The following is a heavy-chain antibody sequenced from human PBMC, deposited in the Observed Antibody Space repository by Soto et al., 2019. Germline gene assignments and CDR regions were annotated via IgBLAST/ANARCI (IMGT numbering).Heavy chain of an antibody. D-gene: IGHD3-10*01. CDR2: IWYDGSNK. CDR1: GFTFSSYG. CDR3: ARGWHYGSGSYPYFDY. V-gene: IGHV3-33*01. J-gene: IGHJ4*02. Sequence: PGGSLRLSCAASGFTFSSYGMHWVRQAPGKGLEWVAVIWYDGSNKYYADSVKGRFTISRDNSKNTLYLQMNSLRAEDTAVYYCARGWHYGSGSYPYFDYWGQGTLVTVSS.